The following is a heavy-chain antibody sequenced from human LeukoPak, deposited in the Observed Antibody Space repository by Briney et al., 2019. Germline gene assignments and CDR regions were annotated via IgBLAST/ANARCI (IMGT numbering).Heavy chain of an antibody. J-gene: IGHJ6*03. CDR3: ARDNGAWNYYYYYMDV. D-gene: IGHD1-1*01. Sequence: SGGSLRLSCVASEFTFSSHWMTWVRQAPGKGLEWVANIKQDGSEKYYVDSVKGRFTISRDNAKNSLYLQMNSLRVEDTAVYYCARDNGAWNYYYYYMDVWGKGTTVTVSS. CDR1: EFTFSSHW. V-gene: IGHV3-7*01. CDR2: IKQDGSEK.